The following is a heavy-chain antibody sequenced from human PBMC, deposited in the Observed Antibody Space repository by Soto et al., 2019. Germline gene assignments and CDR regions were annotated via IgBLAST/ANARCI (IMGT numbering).Heavy chain of an antibody. J-gene: IGHJ4*02. V-gene: IGHV3-48*02. CDR2: ITSSSDTI. CDR1: GFTLSTYS. CDR3: ARDSKTWSGYPIDS. D-gene: IGHD3-3*01. Sequence: GGSLRLSCAASGFTLSTYSMNWVRQAPGKGLEWVSFITSSSDTIYYADSVKGRFTISRDNAKNSLYLQMNSLRDEDTAVYYCARDSKTWSGYPIDSWGQGTLVTVS.